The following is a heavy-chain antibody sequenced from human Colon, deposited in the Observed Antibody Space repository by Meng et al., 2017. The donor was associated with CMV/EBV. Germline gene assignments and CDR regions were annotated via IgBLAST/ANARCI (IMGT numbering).Heavy chain of an antibody. CDR3: AKKAPGSSPFDY. Sequence: GESLKISCVGSGFTFSGYAMSWVRQAPGRGLEWVSAINSRGDDTYYADSVRGRFTISRDNAKNNLYPQMGSLRAEDAALYYCAKKAPGSSPFDYWGQGTLVTVSS. J-gene: IGHJ4*02. D-gene: IGHD6-13*01. CDR2: INSRGDDT. V-gene: IGHV3-23*01. CDR1: GFTFSGYA.